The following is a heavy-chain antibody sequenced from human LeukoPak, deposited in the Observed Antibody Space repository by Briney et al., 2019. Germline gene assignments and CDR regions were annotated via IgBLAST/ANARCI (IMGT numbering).Heavy chain of an antibody. CDR1: GSTFNNAW. J-gene: IGHJ4*02. CDR3: TTESSDTVNDYRGAAYFDY. CDR2: IKSKTDGGTT. Sequence: GGSLRLSCAASGSTFNNAWMSWVRQAPGKGLEWVGRIKSKTDGGTTDYAAPVKGRFTISRDDSKTTLYLQLNSLKTEDTAVYYCTTESSDTVNDYRGAAYFDYWGQGTLVTVSS. D-gene: IGHD4-11*01. V-gene: IGHV3-15*01.